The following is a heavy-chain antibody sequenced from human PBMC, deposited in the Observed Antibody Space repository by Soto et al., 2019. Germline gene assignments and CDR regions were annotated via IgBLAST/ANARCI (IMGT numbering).Heavy chain of an antibody. CDR2: LSYDGRNK. D-gene: IGHD6-13*01. J-gene: IGHJ4*02. CDR3: ASQWAAAGTINY. Sequence: GGSLRLSCAASGFTFSSFAMHWVRQAPGKGLEWVAILSYDGRNKYYADSVKGRFTTSRDNSKNTLYLQMNSLRAEDTAVYYCASQWAAAGTINYWAQGTLVTVSS. V-gene: IGHV3-30*04. CDR1: GFTFSSFA.